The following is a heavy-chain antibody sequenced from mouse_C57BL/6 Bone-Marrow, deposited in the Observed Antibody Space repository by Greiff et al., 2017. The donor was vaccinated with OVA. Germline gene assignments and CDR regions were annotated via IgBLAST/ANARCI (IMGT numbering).Heavy chain of an antibody. V-gene: IGHV1-22*01. J-gene: IGHJ4*01. Sequence: EVQLQQSGPELVKPGASVKLSCKASGYTFTDYNMHWVKQSHGKSLEWIGYINPNNGGTSSNQKFKGKATLTVVKSSSTAYMELRSLTSKDSAVYYCARRTGDYDFYAMDYWGQGTSVTVSS. CDR3: ARRTGDYDFYAMDY. D-gene: IGHD2-4*01. CDR2: INPNNGGT. CDR1: GYTFTDYN.